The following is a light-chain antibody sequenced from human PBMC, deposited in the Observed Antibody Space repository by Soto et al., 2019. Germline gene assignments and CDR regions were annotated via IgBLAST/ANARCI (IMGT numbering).Light chain of an antibody. J-gene: IGLJ2*01. CDR2: GNS. V-gene: IGLV1-40*01. CDR1: SSNIGAGYD. CDR3: QSYDTSLSGLGV. Sequence: QAVVTQPPSVSGAPGQRVTISCTGSSSNIGAGYDVHWYQQLPGTAPKLLIYGNSNRPSGVPDRFSASKSDTSASLAITGLQAEDEADYYCQSYDTSLSGLGVFGGGTKVTVL.